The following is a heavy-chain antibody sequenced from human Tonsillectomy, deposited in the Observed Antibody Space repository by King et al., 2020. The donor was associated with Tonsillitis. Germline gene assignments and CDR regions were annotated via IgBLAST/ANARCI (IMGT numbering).Heavy chain of an antibody. CDR3: ARDRAFSSGWYYWYFDL. CDR2: ISSSSSTI. J-gene: IGHJ2*01. D-gene: IGHD6-19*01. V-gene: IGHV3-48*02. CDR1: GFTFSNYS. Sequence: VQLVESGGGLVQPGGSLRLSCAASGFTFSNYSMNWVRQAPGKGLEWVSYISSSSSTIYYADSVKGRFTISRDNAKKSLYLQMNSPRDEDTAVYYCARDRAFSSGWYYWYFDLWGRGTLVTVSS.